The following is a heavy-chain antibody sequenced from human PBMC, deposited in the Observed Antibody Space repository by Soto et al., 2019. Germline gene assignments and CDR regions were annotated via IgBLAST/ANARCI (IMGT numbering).Heavy chain of an antibody. V-gene: IGHV1-18*04. CDR2: SSAYNGNT. Sequence: QVQLVQSGAEVKKPGASVKVSCKASGYTFTSYGISWVRQAPGQGLEWMGWSSAYNGNTNSAQKLQGRVTMTPDRSTRTVYLELRGLGSDDAAVYYCAREFYDPGIVVAGTVCYGDRMDVWGQGTTVTVSS. J-gene: IGHJ6*02. CDR3: AREFYDPGIVVAGTVCYGDRMDV. CDR1: GYTFTSYG. D-gene: IGHD6-19*01.